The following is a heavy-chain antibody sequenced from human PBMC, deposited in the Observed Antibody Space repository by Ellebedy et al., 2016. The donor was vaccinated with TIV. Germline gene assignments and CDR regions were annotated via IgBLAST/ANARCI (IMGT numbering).Heavy chain of an antibody. Sequence: AASVKVSCKASGGTFSSYAISWVRQAPGQGLEWMGRIIPILGIANYAQKFQGRVTITADKSTSTAYMELSSLRSEDTAVYYCARGPPAVEMATIRDYYYGMDVWGQGTTVTVSS. D-gene: IGHD5-24*01. CDR1: GGTFSSYA. J-gene: IGHJ6*02. CDR2: IIPILGIA. CDR3: ARGPPAVEMATIRDYYYGMDV. V-gene: IGHV1-69*04.